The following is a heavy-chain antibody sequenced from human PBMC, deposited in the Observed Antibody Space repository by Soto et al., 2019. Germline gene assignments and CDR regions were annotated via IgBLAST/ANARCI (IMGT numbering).Heavy chain of an antibody. CDR2: VNPIVSMS. CDR3: ANSYGSGYRAFAY. J-gene: IGHJ4*02. V-gene: IGHV1-69*02. Sequence: QVQLVQSGAEVKRPGSSVKVSCKASGDTFNFYSINWVRQAPGLGLEWMRRVNPIVSMSNYAQKLQGRVTMTADKSTSTAYMELSSLRSEDTAIYYGANSYGSGYRAFAYWGQGALFTVSS. CDR1: GDTFNFYS. D-gene: IGHD3-10*01.